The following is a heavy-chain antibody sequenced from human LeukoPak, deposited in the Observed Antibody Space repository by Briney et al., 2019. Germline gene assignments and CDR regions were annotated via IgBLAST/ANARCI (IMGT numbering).Heavy chain of an antibody. CDR3: ARGPGSGTYWAFDY. V-gene: IGHV4-59*01. Sequence: PSETLSLTCTVSGGSISSYYWSWIRQPPGKGLEWIGYVYYSGSTSYNPSLKSRVTISVDTSKNQLSLKLSSVTAADAAVYYCARGPGSGTYWAFDYWGQGTLVTVSS. CDR1: GGSISSYY. D-gene: IGHD1-26*01. J-gene: IGHJ4*02. CDR2: VYYSGST.